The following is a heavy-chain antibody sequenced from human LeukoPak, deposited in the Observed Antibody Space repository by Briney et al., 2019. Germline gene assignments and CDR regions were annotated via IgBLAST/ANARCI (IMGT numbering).Heavy chain of an antibody. J-gene: IGHJ6*03. CDR1: GYTFTGYY. D-gene: IGHD1-1*01. V-gene: IGHV1-24*01. CDR2: FDPEDGET. Sequence: ASVKVSCKASGYTFTGYYMHWVRQAPGKGLEWMGGFDPEDGETIYAQKFQGRVTMTEDTSTDAAYMELSSLRSEDTAVYYCATKRQTRWAPAYYYYMDVWGKGTTVTVSS. CDR3: ATKRQTRWAPAYYYYMDV.